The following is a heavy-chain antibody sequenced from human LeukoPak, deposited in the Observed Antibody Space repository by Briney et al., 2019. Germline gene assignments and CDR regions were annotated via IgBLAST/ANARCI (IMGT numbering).Heavy chain of an antibody. Sequence: GGSLRLSCAASGFTVSSNYMSRVRQAPGKGLEWVSVIYSGGSTYYADSVKGRFTISRDNSKNTLYLQMNSLRAEDTAVYYCARDRGTSYFDYWGQGTLVTVSS. CDR1: GFTVSSNY. V-gene: IGHV3-66*01. J-gene: IGHJ4*02. CDR3: ARDRGTSYFDY. CDR2: IYSGGST. D-gene: IGHD1-7*01.